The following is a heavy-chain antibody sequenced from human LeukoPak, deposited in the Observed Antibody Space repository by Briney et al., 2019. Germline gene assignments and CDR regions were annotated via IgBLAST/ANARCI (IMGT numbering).Heavy chain of an antibody. J-gene: IGHJ4*02. D-gene: IGHD2-21*01. CDR1: GFTFSSYG. V-gene: IGHV3-23*01. Sequence: GGTLRLSCTASGFTFSSYGMSWVRQAPGKGLEWVSAISGGGGFTYYVDSVKGRFTISRDSSKNTLFLQMNRLRPEDAAVYYCAKAPVTTCRGAYCYPFDYWGQGTLVTVSS. CDR2: ISGGGGFT. CDR3: AKAPVTTCRGAYCYPFDY.